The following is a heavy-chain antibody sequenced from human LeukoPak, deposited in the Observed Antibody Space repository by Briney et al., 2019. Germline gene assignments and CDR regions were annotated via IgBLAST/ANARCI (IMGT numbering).Heavy chain of an antibody. J-gene: IGHJ6*02. V-gene: IGHV1-2*02. Sequence: ASVKVSCKASGYTFIDYYMHWVRQAPGQGLEWLGWIKPNGGGTNYAQKFQGRITMTRDTSISTAYMELSRLRSDDSAVYYCARRTNYYYGMDVWGQGTTVTVSS. CDR2: IKPNGGGT. CDR1: GYTFIDYY. CDR3: ARRTNYYYGMDV.